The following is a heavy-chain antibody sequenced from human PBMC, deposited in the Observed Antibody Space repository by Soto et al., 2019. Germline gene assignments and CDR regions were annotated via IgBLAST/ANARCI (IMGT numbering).Heavy chain of an antibody. CDR2: INAGNGNT. Sequence: ASAKVSCKASGYTFTSYAMHWVRQAPGQRLEWMGWINAGNGNTKYSQKFQGRVTITRDTSASTAYMELSSLRSEDTAVYYCARDLVVVPAAIYGMDVWGQGTTVTVSS. CDR3: ARDLVVVPAAIYGMDV. CDR1: GYTFTSYA. J-gene: IGHJ6*02. V-gene: IGHV1-3*01. D-gene: IGHD2-2*02.